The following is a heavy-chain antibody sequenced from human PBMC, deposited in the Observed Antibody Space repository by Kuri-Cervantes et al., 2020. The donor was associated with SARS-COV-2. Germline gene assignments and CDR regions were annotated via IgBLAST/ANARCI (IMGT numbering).Heavy chain of an antibody. V-gene: IGHV5-51*01. CDR2: IWPSDSDT. J-gene: IGHJ4*02. CDR1: GYIFTTYW. Sequence: GGSLRLSCKGSGYIFTTYWIGWVRQMPGKGLEWMGIIWPSDSDTRYSPSFQGQVTISADKSISTAYLQWSSLKASDTAMYYCARHSSSSGWYPDYWGQGTLVTVSS. D-gene: IGHD6-19*01. CDR3: ARHSSSSGWYPDY.